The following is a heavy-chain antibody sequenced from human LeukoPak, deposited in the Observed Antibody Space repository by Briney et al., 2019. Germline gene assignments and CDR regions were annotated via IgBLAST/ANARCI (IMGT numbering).Heavy chain of an antibody. Sequence: PSETLSLTCAVYGGSFSGYYWSWIRQPPGKGLEWIGEINHSGSTNYNPSLKSRVTISVDTSKNQFSLKLSSVTAAETAVYYCARGSDGYNFGSGFYYFDYWGQGTLVTVSS. J-gene: IGHJ4*02. CDR1: GGSFSGYY. CDR2: INHSGST. V-gene: IGHV4-34*01. D-gene: IGHD5-24*01. CDR3: ARGSDGYNFGSGFYYFDY.